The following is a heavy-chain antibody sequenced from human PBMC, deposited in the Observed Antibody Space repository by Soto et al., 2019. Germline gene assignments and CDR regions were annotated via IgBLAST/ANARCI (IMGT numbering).Heavy chain of an antibody. J-gene: IGHJ4*02. Sequence: ASVKVSCKASGYTFTGYYMHWVRQAPGQGLEWMGWINPNSGGTNYAQKFQGRVTMTRDTSISTAYMELSRLRSDDTAVYCCARESAWYYYDSSGYYPHYVDYWGQRTRVTVSS. V-gene: IGHV1-2*02. CDR2: INPNSGGT. D-gene: IGHD3-22*01. CDR3: ARESAWYYYDSSGYYPHYVDY. CDR1: GYTFTGYY.